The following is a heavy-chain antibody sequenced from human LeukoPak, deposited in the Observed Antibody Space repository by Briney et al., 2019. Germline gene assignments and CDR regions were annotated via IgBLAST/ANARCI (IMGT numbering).Heavy chain of an antibody. D-gene: IGHD7-27*01. J-gene: IGHJ2*01. CDR3: ARELGIEGYWYFDL. CDR1: GFTVRSYD. CDR2: ISTASNP. Sequence: GGSLRLSRAASGFTVRSYDMHWVRQVAGKGLEWVSAISTASNPHYAASVQGRFTIFRANAENSLYLQMNSLSAEDTAVYYCARELGIEGYWYFDLWGRGNLVTVSS. V-gene: IGHV3-13*05.